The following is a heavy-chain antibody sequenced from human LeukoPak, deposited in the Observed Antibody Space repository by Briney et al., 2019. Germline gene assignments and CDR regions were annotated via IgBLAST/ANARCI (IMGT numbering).Heavy chain of an antibody. V-gene: IGHV1-18*01. CDR1: GHSFTHHG. CDR3: ARDPTNTSGRYAYFDY. J-gene: IGHJ4*02. Sequence: ASVKVSCKTFGHSFTHHGFSWVRQAPGRGLEWMGWISGYNGDTHYAQNFQGRVTLTSDTSTSTVYMELRSLRSDDTAVYYCARDPTNTSGRYAYFDYWGQGALATVSS. D-gene: IGHD6-19*01. CDR2: ISGYNGDT.